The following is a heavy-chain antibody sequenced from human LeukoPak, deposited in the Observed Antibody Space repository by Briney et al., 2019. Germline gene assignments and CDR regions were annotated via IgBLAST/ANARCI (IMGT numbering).Heavy chain of an antibody. Sequence: SETLSLTCTVSGSSISSSSYYWGWIRQPPGKGLEWIGSIYYSGSTYYNPSLKSRVTISVDTSKNQFSLKLSSVTAADTAVYYCAREDIRWYWFDPWGQGTLVTVSS. CDR2: IYYSGST. CDR3: AREDIRWYWFDP. J-gene: IGHJ5*02. D-gene: IGHD5-12*01. V-gene: IGHV4-39*02. CDR1: GSSISSSSYY.